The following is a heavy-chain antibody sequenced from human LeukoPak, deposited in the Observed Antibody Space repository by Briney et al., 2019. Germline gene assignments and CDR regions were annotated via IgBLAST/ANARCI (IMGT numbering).Heavy chain of an antibody. V-gene: IGHV3-7*01. CDR3: ARGLNVDTAMGRLGD. Sequence: GGSLRLSCAASGFTFSSYWMSWVRQAPGKGLEWVANIKQDGSEKYYVDPVKGRFTISRDNAKNSLHLQMNSLRAEDTAVYYCARGLNVDTAMGRLGDWGQGTLVTVSS. J-gene: IGHJ4*02. CDR2: IKQDGSEK. CDR1: GFTFSSYW. D-gene: IGHD5-18*01.